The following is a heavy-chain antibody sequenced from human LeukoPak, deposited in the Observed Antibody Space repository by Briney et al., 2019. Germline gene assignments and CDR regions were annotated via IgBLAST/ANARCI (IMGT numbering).Heavy chain of an antibody. D-gene: IGHD3-10*01. J-gene: IGHJ6*03. CDR1: GGSISSYY. CDR2: IYYSGST. Sequence: PSETLSLTCTVSGGSISSYYWSWIRQPPGKGLEWIGYIYYSGSTNYNPSLKSRVTISVDTSKNQFSLKLSSVTAADTAVYYCARIPIRYGSGSYYKDVYYYYYMDVWGKGTTVTVSS. CDR3: ARIPIRYGSGSYYKDVYYYYYMDV. V-gene: IGHV4-59*01.